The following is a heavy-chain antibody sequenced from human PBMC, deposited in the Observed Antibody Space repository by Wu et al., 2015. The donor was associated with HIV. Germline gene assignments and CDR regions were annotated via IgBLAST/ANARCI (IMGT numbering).Heavy chain of an antibody. CDR3: ARGARGSSSGMYFGY. D-gene: IGHD6-6*01. V-gene: IGHV1-2*02. Sequence: QVQLVQSGAEMKKPGASVKVSCKASGYTFTGYYMHWVRQAPGQGLEWMGWINPNSGGTNYAQKFQGRVSMTRDTSITTAYMELSRLRSDDTAVYYCARGARGSSSGMYFGYWGQGTQVTVSS. CDR1: GYTFTGYY. CDR2: INPNSGGT. J-gene: IGHJ4*02.